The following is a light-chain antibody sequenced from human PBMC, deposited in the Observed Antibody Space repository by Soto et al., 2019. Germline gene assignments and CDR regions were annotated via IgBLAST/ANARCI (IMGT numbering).Light chain of an antibody. CDR3: QQYGISPRT. CDR2: GAS. CDR1: QSVSGRY. J-gene: IGKJ1*01. V-gene: IGKV3-20*01. Sequence: EIVLTQSPGTLSLSPGERATLSCRASQSVSGRYLAWYQQKPGQAPRLLTYGASSRATGIPDRFSGSGSGTDFTLTISRLEPEDFAVYYCQQYGISPRTFGQGTKVEIK.